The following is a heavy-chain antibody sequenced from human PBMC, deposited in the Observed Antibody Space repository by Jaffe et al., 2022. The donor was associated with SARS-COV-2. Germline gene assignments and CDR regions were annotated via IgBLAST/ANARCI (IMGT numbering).Heavy chain of an antibody. Sequence: QVQLQESGPGLVKPSETLSLTCTVSGGSISSYYWSWIRQPPGKGLEWIGYIYYSGSTNYNPSLKSRVTISVDTSKNQFSLKLSSVTAADTAVYYCAREKGTFYYDSSGDAFDIWGQGTMVTVSS. J-gene: IGHJ3*02. CDR2: IYYSGST. D-gene: IGHD3-22*01. V-gene: IGHV4-59*01. CDR1: GGSISSYY. CDR3: AREKGTFYYDSSGDAFDI.